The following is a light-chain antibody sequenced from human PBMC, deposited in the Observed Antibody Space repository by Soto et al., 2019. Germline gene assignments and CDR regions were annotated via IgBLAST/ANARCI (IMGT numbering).Light chain of an antibody. CDR1: SSDVGSYGY. V-gene: IGLV2-8*01. CDR2: EVY. J-gene: IGLJ2*01. CDR3: ASYAGNDIVL. Sequence: QSALTQPPSASGSPGQSVTISCTGTSSDVGSYGYVSWYQQHSGKAPKLMLYEVYKRPSGVPDRFSGSRSGNTASRTVSWLQSEDEANYYCASYAGNDIVLFGGGTKLTVL.